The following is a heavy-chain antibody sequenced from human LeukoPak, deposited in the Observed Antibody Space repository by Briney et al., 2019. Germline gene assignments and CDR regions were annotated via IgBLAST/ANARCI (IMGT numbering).Heavy chain of an antibody. CDR3: AKAIAARPDY. CDR2: IRYDGSNK. CDR1: GFTFSSYG. J-gene: IGHJ4*02. Sequence: GGSLRLSCAASGFTFSSYGMHWVRQAPGKGLEWVAFIRYDGSNKHYADSVKGRFTISRDNSKNTLYLQMNSLRAEDTAVYYCAKAIAARPDYWGQGTLVTVSS. D-gene: IGHD6-6*01. V-gene: IGHV3-30*02.